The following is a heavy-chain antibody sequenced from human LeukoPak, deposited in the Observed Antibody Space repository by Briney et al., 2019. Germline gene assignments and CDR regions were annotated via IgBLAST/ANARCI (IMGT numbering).Heavy chain of an antibody. CDR2: IKEDGSET. J-gene: IGHJ3*02. Sequence: GGSLRLSCAASGFTFSSHWMTWVRQAPGKGLEWVAHIKEDGSETSYVGSVKGRFTISRDNAKNSMYLQMNSLRADDTAIYYCARGDTSTWDAFDIWGQGTMVTVSS. D-gene: IGHD6-13*01. V-gene: IGHV3-7*01. CDR3: ARGDTSTWDAFDI. CDR1: GFTFSSHW.